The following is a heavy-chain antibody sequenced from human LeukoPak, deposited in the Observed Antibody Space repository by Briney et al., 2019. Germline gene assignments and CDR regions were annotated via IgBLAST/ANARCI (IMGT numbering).Heavy chain of an antibody. CDR1: GGSFSGYY. V-gene: IGHV4-34*01. J-gene: IGHJ5*02. D-gene: IGHD3-10*01. Sequence: SETLSLTCAVYGGSFSGYYWSWIRQPPGKGLEWIGEINHSGSTNYNPSLKSRVTISVDKSKNQFSLKLSSVTAADTAVYYCARGSVHGSGSYFLSWGQGTLVTVSS. CDR2: INHSGST. CDR3: ARGSVHGSGSYFLS.